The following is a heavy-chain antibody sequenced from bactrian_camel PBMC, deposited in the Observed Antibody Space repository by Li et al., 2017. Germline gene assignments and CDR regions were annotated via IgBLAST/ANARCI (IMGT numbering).Heavy chain of an antibody. CDR1: GFTFNNYA. J-gene: IGHJ4*01. Sequence: VQLVESGGDSVQAGGSLRLSCAASGFTFNNYAMSWVRQAPGAGPEWVSSINSGGGTTYYADSVKGRFTISRDNAKNTLYLQLNSLKPDDTAMYYCAAARYCYSAHWPVGREVASGKGTQVTVS. D-gene: IGHD3*01. CDR2: INSGGGTT. V-gene: IGHV3S31*01.